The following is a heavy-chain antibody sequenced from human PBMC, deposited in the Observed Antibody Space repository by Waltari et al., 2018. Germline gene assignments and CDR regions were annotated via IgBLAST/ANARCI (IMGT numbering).Heavy chain of an antibody. D-gene: IGHD1-20*01. Sequence: EERLVESGGGLVQPGGSLRLPCEASGFASQTYLMNWVRQAPGKGLEWVANIRPDGSEKSYVDSVKGRFTISRDNAKNAVYLQLNRLRVEDTALYYCARGMYNGLDVWGPGTTVIVSS. CDR3: ARGMYNGLDV. J-gene: IGHJ6*02. CDR1: GFASQTYL. V-gene: IGHV3-7*01. CDR2: IRPDGSEK.